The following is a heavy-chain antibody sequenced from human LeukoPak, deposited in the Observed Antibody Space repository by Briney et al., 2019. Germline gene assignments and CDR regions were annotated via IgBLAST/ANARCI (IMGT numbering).Heavy chain of an antibody. CDR1: GFTVSSNY. V-gene: IGHV3-66*01. Sequence: GGSLRLPCAASGFTVSSNYMSWVRQAPGKGLEWVSVIYSGGSTYYADSVKGRFTISRDNSKNTLYLQMNSLRAEDTAVYYCASHPEDGYKYYFDYWGRGTLVTVSS. D-gene: IGHD5-24*01. J-gene: IGHJ4*02. CDR3: ASHPEDGYKYYFDY. CDR2: IYSGGST.